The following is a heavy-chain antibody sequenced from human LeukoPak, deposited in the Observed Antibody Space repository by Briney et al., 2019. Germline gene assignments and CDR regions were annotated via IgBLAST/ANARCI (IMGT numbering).Heavy chain of an antibody. CDR3: ARHDYRITGTDF. CDR2: IYLGDSET. Sequence: GESLKTSCKGTGYSFTSHLIGWVRQMPVRGLEWTGIIYLGDSETRYGPSFQGQVTISADKSISTAYLQWSSLKASDTAMYYCARHDYRITGTDFWGQGTLVTVSS. D-gene: IGHD1-20*01. CDR1: GYSFTSHL. J-gene: IGHJ4*02. V-gene: IGHV5-51*01.